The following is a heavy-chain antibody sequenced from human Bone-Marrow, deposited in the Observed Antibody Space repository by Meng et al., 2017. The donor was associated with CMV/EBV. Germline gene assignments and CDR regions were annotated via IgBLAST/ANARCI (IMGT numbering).Heavy chain of an antibody. CDR1: GGSISDYY. CDR2: IYYSGNT. V-gene: IGHV4-59*01. D-gene: IGHD2-21*01. Sequence: SETLSLTCTVSGGSISDYYWNWIRQPPGKGLEWIGWIYYSGNTNYNPSLKSRVTISVDTSKNQFSLKLISVTAADTAVYFCATYSGGAFDIWGQGTKVTVSS. J-gene: IGHJ3*02. CDR3: ATYSGGAFDI.